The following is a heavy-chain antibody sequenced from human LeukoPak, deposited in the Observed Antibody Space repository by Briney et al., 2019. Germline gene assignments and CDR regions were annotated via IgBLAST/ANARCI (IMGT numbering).Heavy chain of an antibody. CDR3: ARGRTATAVPPPY. V-gene: IGHV3-64*01. CDR2: ISSNGGST. CDR1: GFTFSSYA. D-gene: IGHD2-2*02. Sequence: PGGSLRLSCAASGFTFSSYAMSWVRQAPGKGLEYVSAISSNGGSTYYANSVKGRFTISRDNSKNTLYLQMGSLRAEDMAVYYCARGRTATAVPPPYWGQGTLVTVSS. J-gene: IGHJ4*02.